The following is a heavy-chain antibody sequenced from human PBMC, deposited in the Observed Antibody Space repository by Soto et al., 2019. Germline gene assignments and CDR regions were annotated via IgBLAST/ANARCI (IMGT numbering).Heavy chain of an antibody. CDR1: GFTFSSYA. CDR2: ISGSGGST. V-gene: IGHV3-23*01. J-gene: IGHJ5*02. Sequence: PGGSLRLSCAASGFTFSSYAMSWVRQAPGKGLEWVSAISGSGGSTYYADSVRGRFTISRDNSKNTLYLQMNSLRAEDTAVYYCAKALGVTMIVVVTSWGQGTLVTVSS. CDR3: AKALGVTMIVVVTS. D-gene: IGHD3-22*01.